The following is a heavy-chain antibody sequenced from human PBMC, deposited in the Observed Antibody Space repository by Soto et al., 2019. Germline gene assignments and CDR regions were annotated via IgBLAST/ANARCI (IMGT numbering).Heavy chain of an antibody. CDR2: IIPMFAAT. Sequence: QVQLAQSGAEVRKPGSSVKVSCRASGGSFSDFAFSWVRQAPGKGLEWMGGIIPMFAATKYAQRFQDRVTVAGEASTKTVCVALSSLTSDDSAVYYCARGGIVAVRAALSSYDDCTNYRFDSWGQGTLVSVSS. J-gene: IGHJ4*02. CDR3: ARGGIVAVRAALSSYDDCTNYRFDS. D-gene: IGHD2-15*01. CDR1: GGSFSDFA. V-gene: IGHV1-69*01.